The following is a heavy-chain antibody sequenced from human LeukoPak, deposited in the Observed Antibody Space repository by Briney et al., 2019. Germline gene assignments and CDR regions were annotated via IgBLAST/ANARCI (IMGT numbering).Heavy chain of an antibody. CDR3: VKESGFMVAPNSAFDI. D-gene: IGHD4/OR15-4a*01. V-gene: IGHV3-64D*06. J-gene: IGHJ3*02. CDR2: ISRNGGST. CDR1: GFTFNSYP. Sequence: PGGSLRLSCSASGFTFNSYPVHWVRQAPGKGLEYVSGISRNGGSTYYADSVKSRFTISRDNSKNTLYLQMSSLRAEDTAVYYCVKESGFMVAPNSAFDIWGQGTMVTVSS.